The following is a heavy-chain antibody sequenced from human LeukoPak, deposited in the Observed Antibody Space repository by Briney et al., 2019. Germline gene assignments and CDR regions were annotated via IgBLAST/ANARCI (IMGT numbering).Heavy chain of an antibody. CDR1: EFTFVRYA. Sequence: GGSLRLSCAASEFTFVRYAMNWVRQAPGKGLEWVSYISSSSFKIGYADSVKGRFTISRDNSRNSLYLQMDSLRVEDTAVYYCVRDPSYGSSWYYYMDVWGKGTTVTVSS. D-gene: IGHD6-13*01. J-gene: IGHJ6*03. CDR3: VRDPSYGSSWYYYMDV. V-gene: IGHV3-48*04. CDR2: ISSSSFKI.